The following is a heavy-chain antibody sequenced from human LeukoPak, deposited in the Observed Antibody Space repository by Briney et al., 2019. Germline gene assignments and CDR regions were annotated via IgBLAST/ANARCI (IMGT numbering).Heavy chain of an antibody. V-gene: IGHV5-51*01. J-gene: IGHJ4*02. CDR2: IYPGDSDT. D-gene: IGHD3-9*01. Sequence: GESLQISCKGSGCFFTSYWIGWVRQLPGKGLEWMGIIYPGDSDTRYSPSFQGQVTISADKSISTAYLQWSSLKASDTAMYYCATSRTGYSPNYWGQGTLVTVSS. CDR1: GCFFTSYW. CDR3: ATSRTGYSPNY.